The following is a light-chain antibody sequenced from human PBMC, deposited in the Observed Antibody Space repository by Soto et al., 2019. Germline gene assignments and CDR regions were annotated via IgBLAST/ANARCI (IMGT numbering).Light chain of an antibody. CDR2: KSN. CDR1: SSNIGNNY. CDR3: AAWDDSLSGWV. Sequence: QSVLTQPPSASGTPGQRVTLSCSGSSSNIGNNYVYWYQQVPGTAPKLLMYKSNQRPSGVPDRFSGSKSGTSASLAISGLRSEDEADYYCAAWDDSLSGWVFGGGTKLTVL. V-gene: IGLV1-47*01. J-gene: IGLJ3*02.